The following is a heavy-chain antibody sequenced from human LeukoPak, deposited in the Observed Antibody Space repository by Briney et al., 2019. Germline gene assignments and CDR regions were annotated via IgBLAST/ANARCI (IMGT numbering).Heavy chain of an antibody. CDR3: ARETFYYDSSGHDY. J-gene: IGHJ4*02. D-gene: IGHD3-22*01. CDR1: GGSISSVSYY. V-gene: IGHV4-61*02. Sequence: SETLSLTCTVSGGSISSVSYYWSWIRQPAGKGLEGIGRIYTSGSTNYNPSLKSRVTISVDTSKNQFALKLSSVTAADTAVYYCARETFYYDSSGHDYWGQGTLVTVSS. CDR2: IYTSGST.